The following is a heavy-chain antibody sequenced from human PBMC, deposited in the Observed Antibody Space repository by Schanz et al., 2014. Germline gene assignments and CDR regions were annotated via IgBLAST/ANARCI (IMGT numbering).Heavy chain of an antibody. V-gene: IGHV3-48*03. CDR1: GFTFNSYA. J-gene: IGHJ6*03. Sequence: VQLVESGGGVVQPGGSLRLSCAASGFTFNSYAFHWVRQAPGKGLEWLSSISHTGETQHSADSVQGRFTISRDNAKNSLYLQLSSLQGEDTAVYFCARVVFFCDSSSCMNFYYMDVWGKGTTVTVSS. CDR3: ARVVFFCDSSSCMNFYYMDV. CDR2: ISHTGETQ. D-gene: IGHD2-21*01.